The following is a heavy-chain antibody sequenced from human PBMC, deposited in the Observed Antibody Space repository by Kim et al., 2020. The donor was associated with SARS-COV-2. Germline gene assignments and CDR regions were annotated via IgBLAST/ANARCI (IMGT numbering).Heavy chain of an antibody. J-gene: IGHJ6*02. D-gene: IGHD3-3*01. Sequence: GGSLRLSCAASGFTFSSYAMSWVRQAPGKGLEWVSAISGSGGSTYYADSVKGRFTISRDNSKNTLYLQMNSLGAEDTAVYYCANKRSWDYDFWSGRDYYYYGMDAWGQGTLVTVSS. CDR2: ISGSGGST. CDR3: ANKRSWDYDFWSGRDYYYYGMDA. V-gene: IGHV3-23*01. CDR1: GFTFSSYA.